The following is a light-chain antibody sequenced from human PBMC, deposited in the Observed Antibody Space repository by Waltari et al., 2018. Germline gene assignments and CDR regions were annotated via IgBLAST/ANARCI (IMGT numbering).Light chain of an antibody. CDR3: QSNDSSLSGYV. CDR1: SSNIGAGYD. V-gene: IGLV1-40*01. Sequence: QSVLTQPPSVSGAPGQRVTISCTGSSSNIGAGYDVHWYQQLPGTATKLLIYANSNRASGVPDRFSGSKSGTSASLAITGLQAEDEADYYCQSNDSSLSGYVFGTGTKVTVL. J-gene: IGLJ1*01. CDR2: ANS.